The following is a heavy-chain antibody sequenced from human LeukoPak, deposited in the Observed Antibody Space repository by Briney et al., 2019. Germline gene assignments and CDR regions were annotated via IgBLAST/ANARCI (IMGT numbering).Heavy chain of an antibody. CDR2: IPHRGST. CDR1: GGSFRGYY. J-gene: IGHJ4*02. V-gene: IGHV4-34*01. Sequence: SDTLALTRAVCGGSFRGYYWSGIREPRGKGLEGIGEIPHRGSTKYNPSLQSRVTISVDTAKSQFSLKLSSVTAADTAVYYCCSGWYRRPGYWGQGTLGTVSS. CDR3: CSGWYRRPGY. D-gene: IGHD6-19*01.